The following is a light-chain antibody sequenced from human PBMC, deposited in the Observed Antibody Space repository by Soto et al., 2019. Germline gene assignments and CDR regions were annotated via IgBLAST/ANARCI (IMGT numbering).Light chain of an antibody. CDR1: QSVSNK. CDR2: ATS. J-gene: IGKJ4*01. V-gene: IGKV3D-15*01. CDR3: HQYDYWPFT. Sequence: EIGLTQSPATLSVSPGETVSLSCRASQSVSNKLAWFQQKPGQAPRLLMSATSTRATGIPARFSGSGSGTEFTLTVSSLQSEDFALYFCHQYDYWPFTFGGGTKWIS.